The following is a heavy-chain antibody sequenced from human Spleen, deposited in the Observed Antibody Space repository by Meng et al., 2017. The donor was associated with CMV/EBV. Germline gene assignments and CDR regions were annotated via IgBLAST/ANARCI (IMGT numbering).Heavy chain of an antibody. CDR2: IRQDGTER. Sequence: GESLKISCAASGYTFSSYWMNWVRQAPGKGLEWVANIRQDGTERYYVDSVKGRFTISRDNAKNLLYLRMNSLRAEDTAVYYCAIWEDWGQGTLVTVSS. CDR1: GYTFSSYW. D-gene: IGHD1-26*01. CDR3: AIWED. J-gene: IGHJ4*02. V-gene: IGHV3-7*01.